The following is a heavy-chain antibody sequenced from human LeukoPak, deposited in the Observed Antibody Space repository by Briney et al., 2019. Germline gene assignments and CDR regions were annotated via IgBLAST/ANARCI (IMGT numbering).Heavy chain of an antibody. V-gene: IGHV1-46*01. D-gene: IGHD3-22*01. CDR2: INPSGGST. J-gene: IGHJ6*02. CDR3: ARLEYYDSSGLLPYGMDV. CDR1: GYTFTSYY. Sequence: GASVKVSCKASGYTFTSYYMHWVRQAPGQGLEWMGIINPSGGSTSYAQKFQGRVTMTRDTSISTAYMELSRLRSDDTAVYYCARLEYYDSSGLLPYGMDVWGQGTTVTVSS.